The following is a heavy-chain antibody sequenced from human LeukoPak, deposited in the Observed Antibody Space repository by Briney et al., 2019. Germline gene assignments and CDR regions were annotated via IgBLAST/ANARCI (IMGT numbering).Heavy chain of an antibody. Sequence: GRSLRLSCAASGFTFSSYGMHWVRQAPGKGLEWVAVIWYDGSNKYYADSVKGRFTISRDNSKNTLYLQMSSLRAEDTAVYYCAKDRVRYSSSWYRPLDYWGQGTLVTVSS. V-gene: IGHV3-33*06. J-gene: IGHJ4*02. D-gene: IGHD6-13*01. CDR2: IWYDGSNK. CDR3: AKDRVRYSSSWYRPLDY. CDR1: GFTFSSYG.